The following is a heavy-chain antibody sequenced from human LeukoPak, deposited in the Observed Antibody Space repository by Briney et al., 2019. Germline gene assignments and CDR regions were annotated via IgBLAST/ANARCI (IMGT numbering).Heavy chain of an antibody. J-gene: IGHJ4*02. D-gene: IGHD3-22*01. CDR1: GNTFTTSL. CDR2: IYPGDSAT. V-gene: IGHV5-51*01. CDR3: ARPKYSSSLAFDY. Sequence: PGESLKISCRDSGNTFTTSLIVRVRQMPGKGLEWMGVIYPGDSATTYSPSFQGQVTFSVDKSSRTAYLQWSSLRASDTAIYYCARPKYSSSLAFDYWGQGTPVTVSS.